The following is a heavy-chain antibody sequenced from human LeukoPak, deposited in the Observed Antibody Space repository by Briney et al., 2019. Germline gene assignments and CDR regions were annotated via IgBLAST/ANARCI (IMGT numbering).Heavy chain of an antibody. CDR2: ISSSSSYI. CDR3: ARDLVAGGQSFDAFDI. V-gene: IGHV3-21*01. CDR1: GFTFSSYS. J-gene: IGHJ3*02. D-gene: IGHD2-15*01. Sequence: AGGSLRLSCAASGFTFSSYSMNWVRQAPGKGLEWVSSISSSSSYIYYADSVKGRFTISRDNAKNSLYLQMSSLRAEDTAVYYCARDLVAGGQSFDAFDIWGQGTMVTVSS.